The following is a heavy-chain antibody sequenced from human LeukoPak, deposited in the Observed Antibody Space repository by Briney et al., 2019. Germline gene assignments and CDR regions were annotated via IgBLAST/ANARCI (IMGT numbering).Heavy chain of an antibody. CDR1: GFTFSSYE. V-gene: IGHV3-48*03. J-gene: IGHJ6*03. Sequence: PGGSLRLSCAASGFTFSSYEMNWVRQAPGKGLEWVSYISSSGSTIYYADSVKGRFTISRDNAKNSLYLQMNSLRAEDTAVYYCARVTLPPYYYYMDVWGKGTTVTVSS. CDR2: ISSSGSTI. CDR3: ARVTLPPYYYYMDV.